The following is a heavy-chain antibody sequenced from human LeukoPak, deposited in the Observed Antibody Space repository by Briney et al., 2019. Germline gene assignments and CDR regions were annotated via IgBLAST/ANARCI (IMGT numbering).Heavy chain of an antibody. CDR3: ARGGRGSAAVVAPRSFDI. CDR1: GFTVSSTH. V-gene: IGHV3-53*01. D-gene: IGHD3-22*01. J-gene: IGHJ3*02. CDR2: TYTGGNS. Sequence: GGSLRLSCEASGFTVSSTHMVWVRLATGKGLEWVSVTYTGGNSYYAGSVQGRFIISRDISKNTLYLQMNNLRAEDSALYYCARGGRGSAAVVAPRSFDIWGQGTMVTVSS.